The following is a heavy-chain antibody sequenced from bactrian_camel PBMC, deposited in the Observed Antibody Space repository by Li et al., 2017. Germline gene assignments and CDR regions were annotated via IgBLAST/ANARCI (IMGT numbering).Heavy chain of an antibody. CDR1: GIHLSSAFC. V-gene: IGHV3S31*01. Sequence: DVQLVESGGGLVQPGGSLRLSCAGTGIHLSSAFCVGWFRQVPGKEREGVASIRPGATTTAYASSVKGRFTISQDTAKNTVYLQMRSLKPEDTAMYYCAYAGDRVVRLWNRPSEYRYWGQGTQVTVS. CDR3: AYAGDRVVRLWNRPSEYRY. D-gene: IGHD1*01. CDR2: IRPGATTT. J-gene: IGHJ4*01.